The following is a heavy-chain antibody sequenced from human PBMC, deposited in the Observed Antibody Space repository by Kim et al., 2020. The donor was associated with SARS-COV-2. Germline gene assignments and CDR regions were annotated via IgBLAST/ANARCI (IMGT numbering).Heavy chain of an antibody. CDR3: ARDPDYGDYHLWDY. J-gene: IGHJ4*02. CDR2: ISSSSSYI. Sequence: GGSLRLSCAASGFTFSSYSMNWVRQAPGKGLEWVSSISSSSSYIYYADSVKGRFTISRDNAKNSLYLQMNSLRAEDTAVYYCARDPDYGDYHLWDYWGQGTLVTVSS. D-gene: IGHD4-17*01. CDR1: GFTFSSYS. V-gene: IGHV3-21*01.